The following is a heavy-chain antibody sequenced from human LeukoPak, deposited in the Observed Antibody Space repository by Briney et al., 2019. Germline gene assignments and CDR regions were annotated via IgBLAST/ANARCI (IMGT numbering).Heavy chain of an antibody. CDR1: GGPISSYY. V-gene: IGHV4-4*07. D-gene: IGHD2-2*01. CDR2: IYTSGST. CDR3: ARDPYCSSTSCQEYYYYYMDV. Sequence: SETLSLTCTVSGGPISSYYWSWIRQPAGKGLEWIGRIYTSGSTNYNPSLKSRVTISVDTSKNQFSLKLSSVTAADTAVYYCARDPYCSSTSCQEYYYYYMDVWGKGTTVTVSS. J-gene: IGHJ6*03.